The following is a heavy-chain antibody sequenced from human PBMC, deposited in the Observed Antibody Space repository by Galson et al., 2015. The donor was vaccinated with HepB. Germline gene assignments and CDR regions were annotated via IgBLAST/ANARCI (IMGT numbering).Heavy chain of an antibody. D-gene: IGHD5-18*01. CDR2: IYSGGST. V-gene: IGHV3-53*01. Sequence: LRLSCAASGFTVSSNYMSWVRQAPGKGLEWVSVIYSGGSTYYADSVKGRFTISRDNSKNTLYLQMNSLRAEDTAVYYCARASWIQLWLTYDYWGQGTLVTVSS. CDR3: ARASWIQLWLTYDY. CDR1: GFTVSSNY. J-gene: IGHJ4*02.